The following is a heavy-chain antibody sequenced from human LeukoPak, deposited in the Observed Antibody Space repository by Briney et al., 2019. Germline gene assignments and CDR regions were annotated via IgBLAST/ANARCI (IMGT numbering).Heavy chain of an antibody. J-gene: IGHJ6*02. CDR1: GFIFSDYG. CDR3: ARDPFTGTGSHSGYYYYPMDV. V-gene: IGHV3-20*04. CDR2: INWSSGTT. Sequence: GGSLRLSCTASGFIFSDYGMSWVRQAPGKGLEWVSSINWSSGTTGYAESVKGRFTISRDNARNTLYLQMNSLRAGDTAFYFCARDPFTGTGSHSGYYYYPMDVWGQGTTVTVSS. D-gene: IGHD6-19*01.